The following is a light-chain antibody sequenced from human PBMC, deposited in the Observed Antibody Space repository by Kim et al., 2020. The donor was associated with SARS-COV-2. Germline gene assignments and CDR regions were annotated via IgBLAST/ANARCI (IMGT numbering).Light chain of an antibody. CDR3: QQYNTYLVT. Sequence: DIQMTQSPSTLSASVGDRVTITCRASQRISSCLAWYQQKPGKAPKLLIYKTSSLESGVPSRFSGSGSGTEFTLTISSLQPDDFATYYCQQYNTYLVTFGPGTKVDIK. CDR1: QRISSC. V-gene: IGKV1-5*03. CDR2: KTS. J-gene: IGKJ3*01.